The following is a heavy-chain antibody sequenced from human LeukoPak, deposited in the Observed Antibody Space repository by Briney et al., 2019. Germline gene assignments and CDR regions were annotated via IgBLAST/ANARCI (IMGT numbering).Heavy chain of an antibody. V-gene: IGHV4-34*01. CDR3: ARGQYYYGSGSYYDT. CDR1: GGSFSGYY. Sequence: PSETLSLTCAVYGGSFSGYYWSWIRQPPGKGLEWIGEINHSGSTNYNPSLKSRVTISVDTSKNQFSLKLSSVTAADTAVYYCARGQYYYGSGSYYDTWGQGTMVTVSS. D-gene: IGHD3-10*01. CDR2: INHSGST. J-gene: IGHJ3*01.